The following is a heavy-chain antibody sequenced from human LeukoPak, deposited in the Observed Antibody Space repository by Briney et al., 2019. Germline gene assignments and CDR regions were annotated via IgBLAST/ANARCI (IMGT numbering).Heavy chain of an antibody. CDR3: ARASPNLGFDY. Sequence: ASVKVSCKASGYTFTNNFMHWVRQAPGQGLEWIGIINPSGDNTWYAQKFQGRVTMTRDMATSTDYMELRSLRSDDTAVYYCARASPNLGFDYWGQGTLVTVSS. CDR1: GYTFTNNF. J-gene: IGHJ4*02. V-gene: IGHV1-46*01. CDR2: INPSGDNT. D-gene: IGHD7-27*01.